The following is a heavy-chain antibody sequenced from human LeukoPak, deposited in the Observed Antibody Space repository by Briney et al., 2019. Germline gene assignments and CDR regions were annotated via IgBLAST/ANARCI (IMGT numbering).Heavy chain of an antibody. CDR1: GFTFDDYG. V-gene: IGHV3-23*01. Sequence: GGSLRLSCAASGFTFDDYGMNWVRQAPGKGLEWVSGISGSDYTTYYADSVKGRFTISRDNSKNTLYLQMNGLRAEDTAIYYCAKTFYDSGSYWGAFDYWGQGTLVTVSS. CDR2: ISGSDYTT. J-gene: IGHJ4*02. CDR3: AKTFYDSGSYWGAFDY. D-gene: IGHD3-10*01.